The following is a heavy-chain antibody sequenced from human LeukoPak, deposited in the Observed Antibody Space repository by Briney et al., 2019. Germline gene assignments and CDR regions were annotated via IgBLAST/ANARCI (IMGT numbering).Heavy chain of an antibody. CDR1: GYTFSSYD. V-gene: IGHV1-8*01. D-gene: IGHD2-15*01. CDR3: TRRDCGGGSCFEFLALAFDS. CDR2: MNPNSGNT. J-gene: IGHJ4*02. Sequence: ASVKVSCKTSGYTFSSYDINWVRQTTGQGLEWMGWMNPNSGNTGYAQKFQGRVTMTVSTSLSTAYMELGSLTSEDTAVYYCTRRDCGGGSCFEFLALAFDSWGQGTLVTVSS.